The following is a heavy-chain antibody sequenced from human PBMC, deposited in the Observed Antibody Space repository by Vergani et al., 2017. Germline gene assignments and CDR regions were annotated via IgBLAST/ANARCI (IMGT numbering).Heavy chain of an antibody. D-gene: IGHD2-15*01. CDR3: ARGPVGVVGGVGYYYYMDV. CDR2: INHSGST. Sequence: QVQLQQWGAGLLKPSETLSLTCAVYGGSFSGYYWSWIRQPPGKGLEWIGEINHSGSTNYNPSLKSRVTISVDTSKNQFSLKLSSVTAADTAVYYCARGPVGVVGGVGYYYYMDVWGKGTTVTVSS. CDR1: GGSFSGYY. V-gene: IGHV4-34*01. J-gene: IGHJ6*03.